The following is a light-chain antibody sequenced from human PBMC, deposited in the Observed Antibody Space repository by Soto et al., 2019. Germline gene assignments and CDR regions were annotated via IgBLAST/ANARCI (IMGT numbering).Light chain of an antibody. J-gene: IGKJ4*01. CDR2: AAS. CDR1: QGISNY. CDR3: QKYTNVPA. Sequence: DIQMTQSPSSLSASVGDRVTITCRASQGISNYLAWYQQIPGKVPKLLISAASTLQPGVPSRFSGSGSGTDFTLTISSLQPEDVATYYCQKYTNVPAFGGGTKVEIK. V-gene: IGKV1-27*01.